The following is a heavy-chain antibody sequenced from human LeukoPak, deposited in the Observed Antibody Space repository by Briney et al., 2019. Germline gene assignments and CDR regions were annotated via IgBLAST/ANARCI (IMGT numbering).Heavy chain of an antibody. CDR1: GYTFTGYY. V-gene: IGHV1-2*06. CDR2: INPDSGGT. J-gene: IGHJ3*02. Sequence: GASVKVSCKASGYTFTGYYMHWVRQAPGQGLEWMGRINPDSGGTNYVQKFLGRVTMTRDTSISTAYMELSRLRSDDTAVYYCARDMGPQDAFDIWGQGTMVTVSS. CDR3: ARDMGPQDAFDI. D-gene: IGHD1-26*01.